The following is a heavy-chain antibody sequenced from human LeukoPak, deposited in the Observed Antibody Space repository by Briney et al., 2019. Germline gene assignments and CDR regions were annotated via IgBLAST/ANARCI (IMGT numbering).Heavy chain of an antibody. CDR3: ARGPAGDYFYYYYMDV. CDR2: IIPIFGTA. D-gene: IGHD6-19*01. J-gene: IGHJ6*03. V-gene: IGHV1-69*13. CDR1: GGTFSSYA. Sequence: SVKVSCKASGGTFSSYAISWVRQAPGQGLEWMGGIIPIFGTANYAQKFQGRVTITADESTSTAYMELSSLRSEDTAVYYCARGPAGDYFYYYYMDVWGKGTTVTVSS.